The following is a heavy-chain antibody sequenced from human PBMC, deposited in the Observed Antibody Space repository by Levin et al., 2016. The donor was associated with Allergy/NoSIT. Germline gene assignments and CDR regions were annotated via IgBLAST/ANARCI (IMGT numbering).Heavy chain of an antibody. Sequence: SETLSLTCTVSGGSISSYYWSWIRQPPGRGLGLDWAYLYQWELQLQPSLKSRVTISIDTSKNHFSLKLNSVTATDTAVYYCARYNSGWYNWLDPWGQGTLVTVSS. CDR1: GGSISSYY. J-gene: IGHJ5*02. CDR2: LYQWEL. CDR3: ARYNSGWYNWLDP. D-gene: IGHD6-19*01. V-gene: IGHV4-59*01.